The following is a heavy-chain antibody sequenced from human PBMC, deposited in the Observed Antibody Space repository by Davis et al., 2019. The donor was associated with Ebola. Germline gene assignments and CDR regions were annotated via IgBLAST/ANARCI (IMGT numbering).Heavy chain of an antibody. Sequence: GESLKISCAASGFIFSSYVMSWVRQAPGKGLEWVSGISGSGSSTYYADSVKGRFTISRDNSKNTLYLQMNSLRAEDTAVYYCAKPRPQEGAGWWNFDYWGQGTLVTVSS. V-gene: IGHV3-23*01. CDR2: ISGSGSST. D-gene: IGHD2-15*01. CDR1: GFIFSSYV. CDR3: AKPRPQEGAGWWNFDY. J-gene: IGHJ4*02.